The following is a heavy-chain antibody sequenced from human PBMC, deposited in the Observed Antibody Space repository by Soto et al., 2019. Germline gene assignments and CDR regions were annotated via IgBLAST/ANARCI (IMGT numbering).Heavy chain of an antibody. D-gene: IGHD2-15*01. CDR2: ISSSSSYI. Sequence: ESGGGLVKPGGSLRLSCAASGFTFSSYSMNWVRQAPGKGLEWVSSISSSSSYIYYADSVKGRFTISRDNAKNSLYLQMNSLRAEDTAVYYCARVVRYCSGGSCYFDYWGQGTLVTVSS. V-gene: IGHV3-21*01. CDR3: ARVVRYCSGGSCYFDY. J-gene: IGHJ4*02. CDR1: GFTFSSYS.